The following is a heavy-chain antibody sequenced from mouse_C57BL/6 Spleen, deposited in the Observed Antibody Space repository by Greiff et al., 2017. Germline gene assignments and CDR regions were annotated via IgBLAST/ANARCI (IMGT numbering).Heavy chain of an antibody. D-gene: IGHD2-4*01. CDR3: ARPYDYDGCWYFDV. CDR1: GFTFSDYG. Sequence: EVKLVESGGGLVKPGGSLKLSCAASGFTFSDYGMHWVRQAPEKGLEWVAYISSGSSTIYYADTVKGRFTLSRDNAKNTLFLQLTSLRSEDTATYYCARPYDYDGCWYFDVWGTGTTVTVSS. J-gene: IGHJ1*03. V-gene: IGHV5-17*01. CDR2: ISSGSSTI.